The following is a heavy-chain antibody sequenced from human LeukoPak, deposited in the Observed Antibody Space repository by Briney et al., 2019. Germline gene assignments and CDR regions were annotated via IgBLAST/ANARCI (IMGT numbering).Heavy chain of an antibody. CDR1: GGSFSGYY. J-gene: IGHJ5*02. Sequence: SETLSLTCAVYGGSFSGYYWSWIHQPPGKGLEWIGEINHSGSTNYNPSLKSRVTISVDTSKNQFSLKLSSVTAADTAVYYCAREGPRVTIFGVVIMGSRPHTTTYNWFDPWGQGTLVTVSS. CDR2: INHSGST. D-gene: IGHD3-3*01. V-gene: IGHV4-34*01. CDR3: AREGPRVTIFGVVIMGSRPHTTTYNWFDP.